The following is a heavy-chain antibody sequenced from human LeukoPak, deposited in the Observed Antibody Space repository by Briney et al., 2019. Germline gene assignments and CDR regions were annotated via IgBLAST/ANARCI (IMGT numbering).Heavy chain of an antibody. CDR2: TYYRSKWYN. CDR3: ARSVGAITGPFDI. D-gene: IGHD1-26*01. V-gene: IGHV6-1*01. CDR1: GDSVSSNSAA. J-gene: IGHJ3*02. Sequence: QTLSLTCAISGDSVSSNSAAWSWIRQSPSRGLEWLGRTYYRSKWYNDYAVSVKSRITINPDTSKNQFSLQLNSVTPEDTAVYYCARSVGAITGPFDIWGQGNIVPVSS.